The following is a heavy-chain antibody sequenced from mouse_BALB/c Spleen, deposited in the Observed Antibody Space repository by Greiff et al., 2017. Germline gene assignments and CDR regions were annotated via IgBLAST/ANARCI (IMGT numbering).Heavy chain of an antibody. CDR3: TRSDGYLYAMDY. D-gene: IGHD2-3*01. J-gene: IGHJ4*01. CDR1: GYTFTSYW. Sequence: QVQLQQPGAELVKPGASVKMSCKASGYTFTSYWMHWVKQRPGQGLEWIGVIDPSDSYTSYNQKFKGKATLTVDTSSSTAYMQLSGLTSEDSAVYYCTRSDGYLYAMDYWGQGTSVTVSS. CDR2: IDPSDSYT. V-gene: IGHV1S127*01.